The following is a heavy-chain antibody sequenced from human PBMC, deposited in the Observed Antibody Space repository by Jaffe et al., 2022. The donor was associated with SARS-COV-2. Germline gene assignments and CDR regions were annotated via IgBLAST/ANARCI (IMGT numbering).Heavy chain of an antibody. CDR3: ARLGPRQTYYFDSSGYRASVG. D-gene: IGHD3-22*01. CDR2: IKQDGGEK. J-gene: IGHJ4*02. Sequence: EVQLVESGGGLVQPGGSLRLSCAASGFTFSGSWMSWVRQAPGKGLEWVANIKQDGGEKYYVDSVKGRFTISRDNAKNSLYLQMDSLRAEDTAVYYCARLGPRQTYYFDSSGYRASVGGGQGTLVTVSS. V-gene: IGHV3-7*01. CDR1: GFTFSGSW.